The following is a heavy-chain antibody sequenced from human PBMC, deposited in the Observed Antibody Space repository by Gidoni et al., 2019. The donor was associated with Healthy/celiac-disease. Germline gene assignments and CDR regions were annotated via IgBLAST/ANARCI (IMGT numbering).Heavy chain of an antibody. CDR3: ARDFGGF. J-gene: IGHJ4*02. CDR1: GFTFDDDG. CDR2: ICLKGGIT. V-gene: IGHV3-20*01. Sequence: EVQLVGSGGGVVRHGGSLRITCAASGFTFDDDGMSWVRQAPGKGLEWVSGICLKGGITGYADSVKDRFTISMDNAKNSLYLQFNSLRAHDTSLYHCARDFGGFWGQGTLVTVSS. D-gene: IGHD2-15*01.